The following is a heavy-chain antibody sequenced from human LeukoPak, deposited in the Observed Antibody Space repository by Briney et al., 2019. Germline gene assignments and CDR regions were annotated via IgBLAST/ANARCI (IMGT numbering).Heavy chain of an antibody. Sequence: GGSLRLSCAASGFTFSSYGMHWVRQAPGKGLEWVSYISTAGNLINYADSVRGRFTISRDNAKNSLYLYMSSLTPEDTAVYYCAGTVESHFDFRGQGTLVTVSS. J-gene: IGHJ4*02. CDR1: GFTFSSYG. CDR2: ISTAGNLI. V-gene: IGHV3-21*01. CDR3: AGTVESHFDF. D-gene: IGHD5-24*01.